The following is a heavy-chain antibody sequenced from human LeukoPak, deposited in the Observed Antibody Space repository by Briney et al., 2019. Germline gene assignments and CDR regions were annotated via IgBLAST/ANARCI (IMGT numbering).Heavy chain of an antibody. D-gene: IGHD1-26*01. CDR1: GFTFSSYW. CDR3: ARDSEGALDY. V-gene: IGHV3-7*03. J-gene: IGHJ4*02. Sequence: GGSLRLSCAASGFTFSSYWMTWVRQAPGKGLEWVADINQDGSEKYYVDSVKGRFTISRDNAKNSLYLQMNSLRAEDTAVYYCARDSEGALDYWGQGTLVTVSS. CDR2: INQDGSEK.